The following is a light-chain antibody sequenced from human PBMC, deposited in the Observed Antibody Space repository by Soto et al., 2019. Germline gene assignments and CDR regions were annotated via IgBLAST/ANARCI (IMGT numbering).Light chain of an antibody. CDR1: QSLLQSNGYNY. CDR3: MQAQQTPPT. J-gene: IGKJ1*01. CDR2: FGS. V-gene: IGKV2-28*01. Sequence: DVVMTPSPLSLPVTPGEPASISCSSSQSLLQSNGYNYLDWYLQKPGQSPQLLIYFGSYRASGVPDRLSGSGSGKDFTLKIRRVEAEDVGVYYCMQAQQTPPTFGQGTKVEIK.